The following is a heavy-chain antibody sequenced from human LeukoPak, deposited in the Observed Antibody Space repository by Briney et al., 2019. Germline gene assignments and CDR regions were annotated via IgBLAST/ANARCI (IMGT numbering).Heavy chain of an antibody. CDR3: ARGYYDLLTGHVVTYYFDY. CDR1: GYTFTNYA. Sequence: ASVTVSCKASGYTFTNYAVHWVRQAPGQRLEWMGWINAGNGKTSYSQKFQVRVTLTRDTSASTVYMELSSLRSEDTAVYYCARGYYDLLTGHVVTYYFDYWGQGTLVTVSS. D-gene: IGHD3-9*01. CDR2: INAGNGKT. V-gene: IGHV1-3*01. J-gene: IGHJ4*02.